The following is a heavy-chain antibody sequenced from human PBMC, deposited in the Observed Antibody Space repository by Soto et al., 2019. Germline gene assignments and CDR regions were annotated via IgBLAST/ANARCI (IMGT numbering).Heavy chain of an antibody. CDR3: ARGGTSYYYGMDV. CDR1: GFTFSSYS. V-gene: IGHV3-21*01. CDR2: ISSSSSYI. Sequence: EVQLVESGGGLVKPGGSLRLSCAASGFTFSSYSMNWVRQAPGKWLEWVSSISSSSSYIYYAYSVKGRFTISRDNAKNSLYLQMNSLRAEDTAVYYCARGGTSYYYGMDVWGQGTTVTVSS. J-gene: IGHJ6*02. D-gene: IGHD1-1*01.